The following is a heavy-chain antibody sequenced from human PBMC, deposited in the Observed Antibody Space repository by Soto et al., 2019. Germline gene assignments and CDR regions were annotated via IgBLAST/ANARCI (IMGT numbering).Heavy chain of an antibody. Sequence: EVLLVESGGGLVKPGGSLRLSCAASGFTFSDYSMNWVRQAPGKGLEWVSSISTASGYIYYADSVKGRCTISRDNAKNSLYLQMNSLRAEDTAVYYCARDRGRSLYGDFDYWGQGTLVTVSS. V-gene: IGHV3-21*01. J-gene: IGHJ4*02. CDR2: ISTASGYI. CDR1: GFTFSDYS. CDR3: ARDRGRSLYGDFDY. D-gene: IGHD3-10*01.